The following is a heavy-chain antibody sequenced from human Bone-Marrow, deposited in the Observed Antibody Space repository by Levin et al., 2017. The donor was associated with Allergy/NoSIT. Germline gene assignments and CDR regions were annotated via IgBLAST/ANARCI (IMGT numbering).Heavy chain of an antibody. CDR2: IDHREDT. J-gene: IGHJ3*02. Sequence: SETLSLTCAVSGQSFSGYFWSWIRQTPGKGLEWIGQIDHREDTIYNPSLTSRVTISLDTSKNLFSLKLDSVTAADTAVYYCARGYHCVSNVCHRVFDIWGHGTMATVSS. CDR3: ARGYHCVSNVCHRVFDI. V-gene: IGHV4-34*01. D-gene: IGHD2-2*01. CDR1: GQSFSGYF.